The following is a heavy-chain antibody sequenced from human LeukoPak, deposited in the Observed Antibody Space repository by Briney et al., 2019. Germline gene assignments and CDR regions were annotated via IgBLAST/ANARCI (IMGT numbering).Heavy chain of an antibody. V-gene: IGHV4-31*03. J-gene: IGHJ5*02. Sequence: SQTLSLTRTVSGGSISSGGYYWSWIRQHPGKGLEWIGYIYYSGSTYYNPSLKSRVTISVDTSKNQFSLKLSSVTAADTAMYYCARGIFGVVTPFDPWGQGTLVTVSS. CDR3: ARGIFGVVTPFDP. D-gene: IGHD3-3*01. CDR1: GGSISSGGYY. CDR2: IYYSGST.